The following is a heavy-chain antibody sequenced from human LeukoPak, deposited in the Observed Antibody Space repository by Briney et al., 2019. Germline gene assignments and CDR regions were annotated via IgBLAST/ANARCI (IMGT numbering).Heavy chain of an antibody. V-gene: IGHV3-7*02. J-gene: IGHJ4*02. Sequence: PGGSLRLSCAASGFTFSTYWMSGFRQAPGKGLEWVANIKEDGSEKYYVDSVKGRFTISRDNAKNSLYLQMNSLRAEDTAVYYCARGALLKYQLAIDYWGLGTLVTVSS. CDR3: ARGALLKYQLAIDY. CDR1: GFTFSTYW. CDR2: IKEDGSEK. D-gene: IGHD2-2*01.